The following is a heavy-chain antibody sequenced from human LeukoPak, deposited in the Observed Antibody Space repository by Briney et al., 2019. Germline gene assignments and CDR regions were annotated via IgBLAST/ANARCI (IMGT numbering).Heavy chain of an antibody. CDR2: INHSGST. V-gene: IGHV4-34*01. J-gene: IGHJ4*02. CDR3: ARLRIGIAGFDY. CDR1: GGSFSGYY. Sequence: SETLSLTCAVYGGSFSGYYWSWIRQPPGKGLEWIGEINHSGSTNYNPSLKSRVTISVDTSKNQFSLKLSSVTAADTAVYYCARLRIGIAGFDYWGQGTLVTVSS. D-gene: IGHD6-13*01.